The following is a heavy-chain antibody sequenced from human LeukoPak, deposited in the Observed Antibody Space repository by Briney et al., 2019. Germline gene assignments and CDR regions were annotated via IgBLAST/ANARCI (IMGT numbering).Heavy chain of an antibody. CDR2: ISAYNGNT. J-gene: IGHJ4*02. Sequence: GASVKVSCKASGYTFTSYGISWVRQAPGQGLEWMGWISAYNGNTNYAQKLQGRVTMTTDTSTSTAYMELRSLRSDDTAVYYCARGASRYGSGSYYGYWGQGTLVTVSS. CDR3: ARGASRYGSGSYYGY. V-gene: IGHV1-18*01. CDR1: GYTFTSYG. D-gene: IGHD3-10*01.